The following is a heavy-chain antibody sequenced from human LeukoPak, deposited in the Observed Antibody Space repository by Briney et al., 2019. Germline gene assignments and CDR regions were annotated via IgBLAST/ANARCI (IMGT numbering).Heavy chain of an antibody. V-gene: IGHV4-59*08. CDR1: GGSISRYY. CDR3: ARTYSSSWYNWFDP. CDR2: IHYSGST. J-gene: IGHJ5*02. Sequence: SETLSLTCAVSGGSISRYYWNWIRQPPGERLEWIGWIHYSGSTAYNPSLESRVTISVDTSKNQFSLKLSSVTAADTAVYYCARTYSSSWYNWFDPWGQGTLVTVSS. D-gene: IGHD6-13*01.